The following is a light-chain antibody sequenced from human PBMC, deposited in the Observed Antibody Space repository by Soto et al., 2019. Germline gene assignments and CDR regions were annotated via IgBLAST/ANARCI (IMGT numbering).Light chain of an antibody. J-gene: IGKJ5*01. CDR2: AAS. CDR1: QSISSY. Sequence: DIQMTQSPSSLSASVGARDTITCRASQSISSYLNWYQQKPGKAPKLLIYAASSLQSGVPSRFSGSGSGTDCTLTISSLQPEDVATYYCQQSCSTPITFGQGTRLEIK. CDR3: QQSCSTPIT. V-gene: IGKV1-39*01.